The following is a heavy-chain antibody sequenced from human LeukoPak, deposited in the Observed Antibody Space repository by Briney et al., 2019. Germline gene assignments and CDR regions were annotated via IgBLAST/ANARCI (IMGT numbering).Heavy chain of an antibody. CDR2: LYYSGST. V-gene: IGHV4-59*01. J-gene: IGHJ3*02. CDR3: ARDRVTIFGVGYLHDAFDI. D-gene: IGHD3-3*01. CDR1: GGSISSYY. Sequence: TSETLSLTCTVSGGSISSYYWTWIRQPPGKGLEWIGSLYYSGSTNYNPSLKSRVTISVDTSKNQFSLKLSSVTAADTAVYYCARDRVTIFGVGYLHDAFDIWGQGTMVTISS.